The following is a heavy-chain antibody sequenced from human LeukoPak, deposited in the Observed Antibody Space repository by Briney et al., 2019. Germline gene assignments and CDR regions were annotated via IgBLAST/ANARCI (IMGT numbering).Heavy chain of an antibody. V-gene: IGHV3-11*01. D-gene: IGHD1-26*01. CDR3: ARGGALGMDV. CDR2: ISGVASDI. Sequence: GGSLRLSCAASGFTFSDYYMTWIRQAPGKGLEWVSYISGVASDIYYGDSVKGRFTISRDNAKNSVYLQMNSPRAEDTAVYYCARGGALGMDVWGQGTTVTVSS. J-gene: IGHJ6*02. CDR1: GFTFSDYY.